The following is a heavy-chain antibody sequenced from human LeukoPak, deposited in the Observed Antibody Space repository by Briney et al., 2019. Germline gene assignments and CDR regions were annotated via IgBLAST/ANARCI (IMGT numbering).Heavy chain of an antibody. J-gene: IGHJ4*02. Sequence: PGGSLRLSCTASGFTFGDYLMSWCRQAPGKGLEWVGFIRSKAYGGTTEYAASVKGRFTISRDDSKSIAYLQMNSLKTEDSAVYYCTREVGVPGTLVGYWGQGTLVIVSS. V-gene: IGHV3-49*03. D-gene: IGHD6-19*01. CDR3: TREVGVPGTLVGY. CDR1: GFTFGDYL. CDR2: IRSKAYGGTT.